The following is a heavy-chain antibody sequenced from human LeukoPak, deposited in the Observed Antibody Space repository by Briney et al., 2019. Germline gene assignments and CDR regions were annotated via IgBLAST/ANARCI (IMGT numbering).Heavy chain of an antibody. CDR1: GYTFTSYY. CDR2: INPNGGST. CDR3: ARGPSTVETPAYLDY. D-gene: IGHD4-23*01. Sequence: ASVKVSCKVSGYTFTSYYMHWVRQAPGQGLEWMGIINPNGGSTSYAQKFQGRVTMTRDTSTSTVYMELSSLRSEDTAVYYCARGPSTVETPAYLDYWGQGTLLTVSS. J-gene: IGHJ4*02. V-gene: IGHV1-46*01.